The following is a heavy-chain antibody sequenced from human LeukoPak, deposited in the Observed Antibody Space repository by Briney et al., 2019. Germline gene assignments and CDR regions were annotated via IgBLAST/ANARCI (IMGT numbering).Heavy chain of an antibody. CDR2: ISGSGGST. CDR3: AKRYCSSTSCYSEIGYAFDI. J-gene: IGHJ3*02. D-gene: IGHD2-2*01. CDR1: GFTFSSYA. Sequence: QPGASLRLSCAASGFTFSSYAMSWVRQAPGKGLEWVSAISGSGGSTYYADSVKGRFTISRDNSKNTLYLQMNSLRAEDTAVYYCAKRYCSSTSCYSEIGYAFDIWGQGTMVTVSS. V-gene: IGHV3-23*01.